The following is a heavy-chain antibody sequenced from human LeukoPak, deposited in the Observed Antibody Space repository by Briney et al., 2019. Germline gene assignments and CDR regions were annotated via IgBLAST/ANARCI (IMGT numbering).Heavy chain of an antibody. CDR3: ARAIGYNSAPFDY. J-gene: IGHJ4*02. CDR1: GGSFSGYY. D-gene: IGHD5-24*01. V-gene: IGHV4-59*01. CDR2: IYYSGST. Sequence: PSETLSLTCAVYGGSFSGYYWSWIRQPPGKGLEWIGYIYYSGSTNYNPSLKSRVTISVDTSKNQFSLKLSSVTAADTAVYYCARAIGYNSAPFDYWGQGTLVTVSS.